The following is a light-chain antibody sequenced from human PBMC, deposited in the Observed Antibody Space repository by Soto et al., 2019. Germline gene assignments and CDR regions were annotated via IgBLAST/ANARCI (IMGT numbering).Light chain of an antibody. CDR2: GAS. V-gene: IGKV3-15*01. Sequence: EIVMYQSPATLSVSTGERATLSCRASQSVSSNLAWYQQKPGQAPRLLIYGASTRATGIPARFSGSGSGTEFTLTISSLQPDDSATYFCQQYSSYSWTFGQGAKVDI. CDR3: QQYSSYSWT. J-gene: IGKJ1*01. CDR1: QSVSSN.